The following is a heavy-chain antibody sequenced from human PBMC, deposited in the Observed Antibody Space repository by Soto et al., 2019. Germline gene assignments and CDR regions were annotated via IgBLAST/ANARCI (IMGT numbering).Heavy chain of an antibody. J-gene: IGHJ6*02. Sequence: GSLRLSCDASGXILSTYSMTWVRQVPGKGLELVAAVSPSGDSTYYADSLKGRRNISRDNSKNTVFMQMNSLSADDTGLYYCVKEPDVWGQGISGTVSS. CDR2: VSPSGDST. V-gene: IGHV3-23*01. CDR3: VKEPDV. CDR1: GXILSTYS.